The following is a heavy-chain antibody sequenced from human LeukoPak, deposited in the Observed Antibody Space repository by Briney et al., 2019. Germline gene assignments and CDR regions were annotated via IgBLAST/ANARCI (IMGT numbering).Heavy chain of an antibody. CDR3: ARDLGFVGATRGFDY. J-gene: IGHJ4*02. CDR1: GFTFSSYA. D-gene: IGHD1-26*01. Sequence: PGGSLRLSCAASGFTFSSYAMNWVRQAPGKGLEWVSSISSSSSYIYYADSVKGRFTISRDNAKNSLYLQMNSLRAEDTAVYYCARDLGFVGATRGFDYWGQGTLVTVSS. CDR2: ISSSSSYI. V-gene: IGHV3-21*01.